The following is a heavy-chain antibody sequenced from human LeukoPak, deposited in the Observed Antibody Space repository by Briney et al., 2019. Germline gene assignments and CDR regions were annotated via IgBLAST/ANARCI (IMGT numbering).Heavy chain of an antibody. CDR1: GYPFTSYG. CDR2: ISGYNGNT. CDR3: ARDYRKVFGVITIDGMDV. D-gene: IGHD3-3*01. J-gene: IGHJ6*02. V-gene: IGHV1-18*01. Sequence: ASVKVSCRASGYPFTSYGISRVRQAPGQGLEWMGWISGYNGNTNYAQKLQGRVTMTTDTSTSTAYMELRSLRSDDTAVYYCARDYRKVFGVITIDGMDVWGQGTTVTVSS.